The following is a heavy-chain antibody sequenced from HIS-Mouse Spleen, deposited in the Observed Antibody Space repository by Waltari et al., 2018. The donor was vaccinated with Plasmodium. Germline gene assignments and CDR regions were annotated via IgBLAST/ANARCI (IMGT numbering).Heavy chain of an antibody. CDR1: GFTFSRYW. J-gene: IGHJ2*01. Sequence: EVQLVESGGGLVQPGGSLRLSFAAPGFTFSRYWMSWVRQAPGKGLEWVANIKQDGSEKYYVDSVKGRFTISRDNAKNSLYLQMNSLRAEDTAVYYCASSWYWYFDLWGRGTLVTVSS. CDR3: ASSWYWYFDL. V-gene: IGHV3-7*01. CDR2: IKQDGSEK. D-gene: IGHD6-13*01.